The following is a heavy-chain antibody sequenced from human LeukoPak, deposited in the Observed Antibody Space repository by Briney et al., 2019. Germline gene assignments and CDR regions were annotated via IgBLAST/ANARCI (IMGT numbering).Heavy chain of an antibody. CDR2: INSDGSDT. D-gene: IGHD3-3*01. J-gene: IGHJ4*02. Sequence: GGSLRLSCTASGFTFSKYWMHWVRQAPGKGLVWVSRINSDGSDTTYADSVKGRFTISRDNAKNTLYLQMNSLRAEDTALYHCARGGRWSGYLINWGQGTLVTVSS. CDR3: ARGGRWSGYLIN. CDR1: GFTFSKYW. V-gene: IGHV3-74*01.